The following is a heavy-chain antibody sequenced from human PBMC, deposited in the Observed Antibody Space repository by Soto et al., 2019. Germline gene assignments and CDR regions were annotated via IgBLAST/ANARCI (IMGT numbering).Heavy chain of an antibody. Sequence: GGSLRLSCAASGFAFSDYYMSWIRQAPGKGLEWVSYISSSGSTIYYADSVKGRFTISRDNAKNSLYLQMNSLRAEDTAVYYCARSHLYYDSSGYPAYWGQGTLVTVYS. CDR2: ISSSGSTI. D-gene: IGHD3-22*01. J-gene: IGHJ4*02. CDR1: GFAFSDYY. CDR3: ARSHLYYDSSGYPAY. V-gene: IGHV3-11*01.